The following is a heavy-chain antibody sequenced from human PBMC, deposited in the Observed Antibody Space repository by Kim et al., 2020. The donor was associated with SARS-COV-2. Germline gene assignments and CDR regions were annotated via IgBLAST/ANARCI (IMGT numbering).Heavy chain of an antibody. D-gene: IGHD6-19*01. V-gene: IGHV4-59*01. Sequence: YNPSLKSRVTISVDTSKNQFSRKMSSVTAADRAVYYCAREGIAVAGAFDYWGQGTLVTVSS. CDR3: AREGIAVAGAFDY. J-gene: IGHJ4*02.